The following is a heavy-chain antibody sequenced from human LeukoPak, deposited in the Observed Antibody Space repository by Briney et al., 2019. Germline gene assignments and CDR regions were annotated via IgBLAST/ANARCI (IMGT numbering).Heavy chain of an antibody. CDR3: AVAVRDGYAWD. CDR2: ISGSGGST. J-gene: IGHJ4*02. Sequence: GGSLRLSCAASGFTFSSYAMSGVRQAPGKGLEWVSAISGSGGSTYYADSVKGRFTISRDNSKNTLYLQMNSLRAEDTAVYYCAVAVRDGYAWDWGQGTLVTVSS. V-gene: IGHV3-23*01. D-gene: IGHD5-24*01. CDR1: GFTFSSYA.